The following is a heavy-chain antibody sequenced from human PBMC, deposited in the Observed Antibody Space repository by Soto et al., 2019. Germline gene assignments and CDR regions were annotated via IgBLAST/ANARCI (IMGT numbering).Heavy chain of an antibody. CDR1: GYTFNTYY. D-gene: IGHD6-13*01. V-gene: IGHV1-46*02. Sequence: QVQLMQSGAEVMKPGASVKVSCKASGYTFNTYYIHWVRQAPGQGLEWVGIINPYDGTRTYAQNFQGRVPLTRDTSTTTVYMELGSLRSEDTAVYYCARAAAGAAVRYYFDHWGQGTLVTVSS. CDR2: INPYDGTR. J-gene: IGHJ4*02. CDR3: ARAAAGAAVRYYFDH.